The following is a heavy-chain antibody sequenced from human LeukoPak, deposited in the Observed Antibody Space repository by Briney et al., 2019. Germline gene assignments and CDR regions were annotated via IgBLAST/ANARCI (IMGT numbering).Heavy chain of an antibody. Sequence: SVKVSCKASGGTFSSYAISWVRQAPGQGLEWMGGIIPIFGTANYAQKFQGRVTITTDESTSTAYMELSSLRSEDTAVYYCARVRDAPYYYDSSGYYLGYYFDYGGQGTLVTVSS. D-gene: IGHD3-22*01. CDR1: GGTFSSYA. CDR2: IIPIFGTA. CDR3: ARVRDAPYYYDSSGYYLGYYFDY. V-gene: IGHV1-69*05. J-gene: IGHJ4*02.